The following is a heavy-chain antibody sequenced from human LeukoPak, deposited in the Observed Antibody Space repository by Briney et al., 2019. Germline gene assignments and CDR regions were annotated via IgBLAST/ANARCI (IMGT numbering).Heavy chain of an antibody. CDR2: ISSSSSYI. CDR1: GFTFSSYS. V-gene: IGHV3-21*01. CDR3: ARPSRGGRRWFDP. D-gene: IGHD2-15*01. Sequence: GGSLRLSCAASGFTFSSYSMNWVRQAPGKGLEWVSFISSSSSYIYYADSVKGRFTISRDNAKNSLYLQMNSLRAEDTAVYYCARPSRGGRRWFDPWGQGTLVTVSS. J-gene: IGHJ5*02.